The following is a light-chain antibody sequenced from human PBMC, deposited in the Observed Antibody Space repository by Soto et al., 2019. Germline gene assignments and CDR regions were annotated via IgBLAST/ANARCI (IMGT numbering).Light chain of an antibody. CDR3: ETWDSNVPVV. Sequence: QPVLTQSSSASASLGSSVKLTCTLSSGYSSYIIAWHQQQPGKAPQYLMKVESSGTYKKGSGVPDLFSGSSSGTDRYLTISIVQFEDEADYYCETWDSNVPVVFGGGTKLTVL. CDR1: SGYSSYI. CDR2: VESSGTY. J-gene: IGLJ2*01. V-gene: IGLV4-60*02.